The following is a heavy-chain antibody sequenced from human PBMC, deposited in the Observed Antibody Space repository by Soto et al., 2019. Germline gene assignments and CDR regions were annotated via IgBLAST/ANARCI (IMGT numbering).Heavy chain of an antibody. Sequence: EVQLVESGGGLVQPGGSLRLSCAASGFTFSSYWMHWVRQAPGKGLVWVSRINSDGSSTSYADSVKGRFTISRDNAKNTLYLKMNSLRGGDTAVYYCARDPEGDYYDSRGTTYDYWGQGTLVTVSS. V-gene: IGHV3-74*01. CDR2: INSDGSST. CDR1: GFTFSSYW. CDR3: ARDPEGDYYDSRGTTYDY. J-gene: IGHJ4*02. D-gene: IGHD3-22*01.